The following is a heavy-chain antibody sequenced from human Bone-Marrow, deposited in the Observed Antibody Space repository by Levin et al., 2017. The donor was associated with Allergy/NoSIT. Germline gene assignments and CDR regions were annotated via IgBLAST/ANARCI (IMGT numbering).Heavy chain of an antibody. V-gene: IGHV4-39*01. J-gene: IGHJ4*02. CDR3: TWVSTADS. CDR2: IYYNGRA. Sequence: SETLSLTCAVSGGSIFGSAYNWGWIRQPPGKGLEWIGSIYYNGRANYNPSLKSRVTISVDTSKNQFSLKLTSVNDGEPAGYYLTWVSTADSWGQGTLVTVSS. CDR1: GGSIFGSAYN. D-gene: IGHD2/OR15-2a*01.